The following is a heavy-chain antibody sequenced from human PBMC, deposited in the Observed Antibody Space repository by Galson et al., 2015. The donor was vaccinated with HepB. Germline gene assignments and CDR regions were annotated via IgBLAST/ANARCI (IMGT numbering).Heavy chain of an antibody. CDR2: ISSSGATT. V-gene: IGHV3-11*01. J-gene: IGHJ4*02. CDR3: ARHHCTSSSCFYDD. CDR1: GFSFSDHY. Sequence: SLRLSCAASGFSFSDHYMSWIRQAPGRGLQWLAYISSSGATTDYAGSVKGRFTISRDNVETSLYLQLNSLRAEDTAVYYCARHHCTSSSCFYDDWGQGTLVTVSS. D-gene: IGHD6-19*01.